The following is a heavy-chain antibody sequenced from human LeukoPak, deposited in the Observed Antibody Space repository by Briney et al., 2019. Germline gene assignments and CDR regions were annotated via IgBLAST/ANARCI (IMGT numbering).Heavy chain of an antibody. CDR3: ARDVAPMVRGREGRPRQYNWFDP. CDR1: GGSISSYY. V-gene: IGHV4-59*01. D-gene: IGHD3-10*01. J-gene: IGHJ5*02. CDR2: IYYSGST. Sequence: PSETLSLTCTVSGGSISSYYWSWVRQPPGKGLEWIGYIYYSGSTNYNPSLKSRGTISVETCKNKFSLKQRGVNAGDTAVYYCARDVAPMVRGREGRPRQYNWFDPCGQGTLLTVSS.